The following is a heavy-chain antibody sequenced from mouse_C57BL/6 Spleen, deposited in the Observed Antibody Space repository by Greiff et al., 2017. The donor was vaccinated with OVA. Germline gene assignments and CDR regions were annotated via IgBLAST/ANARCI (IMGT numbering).Heavy chain of an antibody. J-gene: IGHJ2*01. CDR3: ARDFFDY. Sequence: EVKLMESGGGLVQPGGSLKLSCAASGFTFSDYYMYWVRQTPEKRLEWVAYISNGGGSTYYPDTVKGRFTISRDNAKNTLYLQMSRLKSEDTAMYYCARDFFDYWGQGTTLTVSS. CDR1: GFTFSDYY. V-gene: IGHV5-12*01. CDR2: ISNGGGST.